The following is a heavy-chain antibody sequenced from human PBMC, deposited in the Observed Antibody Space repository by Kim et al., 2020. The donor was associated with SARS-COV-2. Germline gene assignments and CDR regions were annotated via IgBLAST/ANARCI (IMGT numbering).Heavy chain of an antibody. J-gene: IGHJ4*02. Sequence: SETLSLTCAVYGGSFSGYYWSWIRQPPGKGLEWIGEINHSGSTNYNPSLKSRVTISVDTSKNQFSLKLSSVTAADTAVYYCARGTGPGTTYFDYWGQGTLVTVSS. V-gene: IGHV4-34*01. CDR2: INHSGST. CDR3: ARGTGPGTTYFDY. CDR1: GGSFSGYY. D-gene: IGHD1-7*01.